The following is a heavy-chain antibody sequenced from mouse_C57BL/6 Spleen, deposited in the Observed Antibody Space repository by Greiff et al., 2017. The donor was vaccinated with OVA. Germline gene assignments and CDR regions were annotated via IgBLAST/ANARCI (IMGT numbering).Heavy chain of an antibody. CDR1: GYAFSSSW. J-gene: IGHJ4*01. V-gene: IGHV1-82*01. D-gene: IGHD4-1*02. CDR3: ARSTGTEAMDY. CDR2: IYPGDGDT. Sequence: QVQLKQSGPELVKPGASVKISCKASGYAFSSSWMNWVKQRPGKGLEWIGRIYPGDGDTNYNGKFKGKATLTADKSSSTAYMQLSSLTSEDSAVYFCARSTGTEAMDYWGQGTSVTVSS.